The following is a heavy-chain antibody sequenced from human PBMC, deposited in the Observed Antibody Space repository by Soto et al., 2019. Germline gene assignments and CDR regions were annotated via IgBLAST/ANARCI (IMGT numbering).Heavy chain of an antibody. CDR2: VSGSGGST. D-gene: IGHD1-20*01. Sequence: GGSLRLSCAASGFTFRSYVIRWVRQAPGKGLEWISAVSGSGGSTYYADSVKGRFTISRDNSKDTLYLQMNNLRAEDTAVYYCAKPPDYNWNDYWGQGTLVTVSS. CDR1: GFTFRSYV. V-gene: IGHV3-23*01. J-gene: IGHJ4*02. CDR3: AKPPDYNWNDY.